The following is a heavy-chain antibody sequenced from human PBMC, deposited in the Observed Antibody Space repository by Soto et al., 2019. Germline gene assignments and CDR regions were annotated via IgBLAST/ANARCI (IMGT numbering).Heavy chain of an antibody. J-gene: IGHJ4*01. Sequence: SETLSLTCSVAGGSIKNTNYHWGWIRQPPGKGLEWIGTLYYRGATDYNPSLKTRVTISVDTPKNQLSLHLSSLTASDTAVYYCFGVMAATRDYWGQGTLVT. D-gene: IGHD2-21*02. CDR2: LYYRGAT. CDR3: FGVMAATRDY. CDR1: GGSIKNTNYH. V-gene: IGHV4-39*01.